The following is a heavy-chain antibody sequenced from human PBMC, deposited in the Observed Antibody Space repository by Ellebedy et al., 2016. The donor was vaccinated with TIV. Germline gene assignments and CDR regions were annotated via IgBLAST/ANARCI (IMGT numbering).Heavy chain of an antibody. Sequence: GESLKISCAASGFTVSNNYMSWVRQAPGKGLEWVSLIYSGGSTNYADSVKGRFTISRDNSRYSLYLHMSSLRTEDTAFYYCATEQRKYFDYWGQGTVVTVSS. D-gene: IGHD1/OR15-1a*01. CDR1: GFTVSNNY. CDR2: IYSGGST. J-gene: IGHJ4*02. CDR3: ATEQRKYFDY. V-gene: IGHV3-53*05.